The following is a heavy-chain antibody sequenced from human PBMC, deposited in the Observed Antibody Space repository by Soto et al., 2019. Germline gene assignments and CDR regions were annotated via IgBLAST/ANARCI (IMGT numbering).Heavy chain of an antibody. V-gene: IGHV3-23*01. CDR2: ISGSGGST. CDR3: AKDPSPPHLRCSGGSCYDY. J-gene: IGHJ4*02. CDR1: GFTFSSYA. D-gene: IGHD2-15*01. Sequence: GGSLRLSCAASGFTFSSYAMSWVRQAPGKGLEWVSAISGSGGSTYYADSVKGRFTISRDNSKNTLYLQMNSLRAEDTAVYYCAKDPSPPHLRCSGGSCYDYWGQGTLVTVSS.